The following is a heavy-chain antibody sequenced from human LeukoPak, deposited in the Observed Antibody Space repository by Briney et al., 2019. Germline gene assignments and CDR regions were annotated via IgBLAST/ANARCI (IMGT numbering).Heavy chain of an antibody. CDR2: ISGSGGST. CDR1: GFTFSSYA. D-gene: IGHD3-22*01. J-gene: IGHJ6*02. Sequence: GGSLRLSCAASGFTFSSYAVSWVRQAPGKGLEWVSAISGSGGSTYYADSVKGRFTISRDNSKNTLYLQMNSLRAEDTAVYYCAKDVRITMIVVVMKNYYGMDVWGQGTTVTVSS. CDR3: AKDVRITMIVVVMKNYYGMDV. V-gene: IGHV3-23*01.